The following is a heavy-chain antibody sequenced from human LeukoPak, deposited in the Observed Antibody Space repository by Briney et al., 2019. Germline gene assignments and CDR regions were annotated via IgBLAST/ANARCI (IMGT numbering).Heavy chain of an antibody. CDR1: GFTFSSYA. V-gene: IGHV3-23*01. J-gene: IGHJ5*02. CDR3: AKDPISSIAALFDP. CDR2: ISGSGGST. D-gene: IGHD6-6*01. Sequence: GGSLRLSCAASGFTFSSYAMSWVRQAPGEGLEWVSAISGSGGSTYYADSVRGRFTISRDNSKNTLYLQMNSLRAEGTAVYYCAKDPISSIAALFDPWGQGTLVTVSS.